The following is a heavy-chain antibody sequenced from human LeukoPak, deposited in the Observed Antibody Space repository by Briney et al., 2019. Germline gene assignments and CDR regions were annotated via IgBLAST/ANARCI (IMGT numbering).Heavy chain of an antibody. J-gene: IGHJ4*02. Sequence: SETLSLTCTVSGVSISSHYRSWIRQPPGKGQEWIGYMFDSENTKDNPSLKSRITLPADTSKNQFSLRLSSVTAADTAVYYCATIKRGSIFGYFDFWGQGILVTVSS. D-gene: IGHD5-18*01. V-gene: IGHV4-59*11. CDR1: GVSISSHY. CDR2: MFDSENT. CDR3: ATIKRGSIFGYFDF.